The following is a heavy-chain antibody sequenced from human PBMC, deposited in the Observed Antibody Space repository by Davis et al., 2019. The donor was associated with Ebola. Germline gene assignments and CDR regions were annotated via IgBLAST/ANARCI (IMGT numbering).Heavy chain of an antibody. CDR3: TTDDVDVVVVAATQGFDY. CDR1: GFTSSNAW. CDR2: IKRKTDGATT. J-gene: IGHJ4*02. Sequence: GGSLRPSCAASGFTSSNAWMNWVRQAPGKWLEWVGRIKRKTDGATTDYAEPVKGRLTISRDDSKNTLYLQMNSLKTEDTAVYYCTTDDVDVVVVAATQGFDYWGQGTLVTVSS. D-gene: IGHD2-15*01. V-gene: IGHV3-15*07.